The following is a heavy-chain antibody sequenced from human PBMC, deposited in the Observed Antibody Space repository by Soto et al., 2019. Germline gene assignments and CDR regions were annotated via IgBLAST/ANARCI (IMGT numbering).Heavy chain of an antibody. CDR1: GFNFRSYE. D-gene: IGHD3-10*01. J-gene: IGHJ2*01. Sequence: EVQLVESGGGLVQPGGSLRLSCAASGFNFRSYEMNWVRQAPGKGLEWVSYISGSASSIYYADSVKGRITISRDNAKNIPYRQMNGLRAEDTAVYYRTRGRPGGWYFDLWGSGTLVTVS. CDR3: TRGRPGGWYFDL. V-gene: IGHV3-48*03. CDR2: ISGSASSI.